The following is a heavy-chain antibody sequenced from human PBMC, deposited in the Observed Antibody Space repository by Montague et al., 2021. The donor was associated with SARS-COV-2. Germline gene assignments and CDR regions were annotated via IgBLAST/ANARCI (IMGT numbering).Heavy chain of an antibody. CDR3: ARLKRYFDSSGSPSSFDF. Sequence: SETLSLTCTVSSGSITNNIDYWAWIRQPPGKGLEWIGSIYYTGNTYYNPSLKSRVTISVVTSKNQFTLKLSSVTAAETAVYYCARLKRYFDSSGSPSSFDFWGQGTKVTVSS. CDR1: SGSITNNIDY. D-gene: IGHD3-22*01. V-gene: IGHV4-39*01. J-gene: IGHJ3*01. CDR2: IYYTGNT.